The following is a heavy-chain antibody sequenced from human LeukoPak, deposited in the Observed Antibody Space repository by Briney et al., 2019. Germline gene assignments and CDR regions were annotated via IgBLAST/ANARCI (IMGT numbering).Heavy chain of an antibody. D-gene: IGHD2-15*01. CDR2: IIPIFGTA. CDR1: GGTFSSYA. J-gene: IGHJ3*02. CDR3: ASKVVVVAATGHDAFDI. Sequence: GASVKVSCKASGGTFSSYAISWVRQAPGQGLEWMGGIIPIFGTANYAQKFQGRVTITADESTSTAYMELSSLRSEDTAVYYCASKVVVVAATGHDAFDIWGQGTMVTVSS. V-gene: IGHV1-69*13.